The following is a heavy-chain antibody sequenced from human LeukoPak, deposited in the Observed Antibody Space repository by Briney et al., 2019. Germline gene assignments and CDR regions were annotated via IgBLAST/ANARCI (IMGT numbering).Heavy chain of an antibody. Sequence: GGSLRLSCAASGFTFSSYSMNWVRQAPGKGLEWVSFISSSSSYIYYADSVKGRFTISRDNAKNSLYLQMNSLRAEDTAVYYCASSPGGSYHFDYWGQGTLVTVSS. V-gene: IGHV3-21*01. CDR3: ASSPGGSYHFDY. D-gene: IGHD1-26*01. CDR2: ISSSSSYI. J-gene: IGHJ4*02. CDR1: GFTFSSYS.